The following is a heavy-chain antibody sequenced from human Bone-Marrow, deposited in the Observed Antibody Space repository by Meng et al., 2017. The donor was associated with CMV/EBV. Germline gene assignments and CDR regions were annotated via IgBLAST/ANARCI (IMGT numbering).Heavy chain of an antibody. CDR2: ISSSGSTI. CDR3: AKDRSSSFYYFDY. D-gene: IGHD6-13*01. CDR1: GFTFSDYY. V-gene: IGHV3-11*01. J-gene: IGHJ4*02. Sequence: GESLKISCAASGFTFSDYYISWIRQAPGKGLEWVSYISSSGSTIYYADSVKGRFTISRDNAKNSLYLQMNSLRAEDTAVYYCAKDRSSSFYYFDYWGQGTLVTVSS.